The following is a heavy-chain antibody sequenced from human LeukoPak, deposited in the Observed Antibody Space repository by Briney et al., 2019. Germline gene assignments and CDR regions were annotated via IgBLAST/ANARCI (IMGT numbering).Heavy chain of an antibody. CDR2: IYYSGST. Sequence: KTSETLSLTCTVSGGSISSYYWSWIRQPPGKGLDWIGYIYYSGSTNYNPSLKSRVTISVDTSKNQFSLKLSSVTAADTAVYYCARAPLWFGEFDYWGQGTLVTVSS. J-gene: IGHJ4*02. CDR3: ARAPLWFGEFDY. V-gene: IGHV4-59*01. CDR1: GGSISSYY. D-gene: IGHD3-10*01.